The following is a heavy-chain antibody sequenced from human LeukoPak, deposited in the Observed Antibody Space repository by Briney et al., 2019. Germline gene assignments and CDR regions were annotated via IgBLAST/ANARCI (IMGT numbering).Heavy chain of an antibody. Sequence: GGSLRLSCAASGFTFSNYRMSWVRQAPGKGLEWVANIKQDGREKYYVDSVKGRFTISRDNANNSLYLQMSSLRAEDTAVYYCARDAPSSSSGDFWGQGTLVTVSS. D-gene: IGHD6-6*01. CDR2: IKQDGREK. CDR3: ARDAPSSSSGDF. J-gene: IGHJ4*02. V-gene: IGHV3-7*03. CDR1: GFTFSNYR.